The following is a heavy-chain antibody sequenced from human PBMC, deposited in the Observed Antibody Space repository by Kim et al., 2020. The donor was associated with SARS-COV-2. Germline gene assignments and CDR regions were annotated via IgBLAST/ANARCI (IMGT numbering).Heavy chain of an antibody. D-gene: IGHD5-12*01. J-gene: IGHJ6*02. CDR2: IKSKTDGGTT. V-gene: IGHV3-15*01. CDR1: GFTFSNAW. Sequence: GGSLRLSCAASGFTFSNAWMSWVRQAPGKGLEWVGRIKSKTDGGTTDYAAPVKGRFTISRDDSKNTLYLQMNSLKTEDTAVYYCTTVSYSGYDPRDYYYYYGMDVWGQGTTVTVSS. CDR3: TTVSYSGYDPRDYYYYYGMDV.